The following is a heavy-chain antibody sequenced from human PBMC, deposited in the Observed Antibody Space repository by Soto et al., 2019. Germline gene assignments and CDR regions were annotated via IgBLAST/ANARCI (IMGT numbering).Heavy chain of an antibody. CDR1: GGSFSGYY. D-gene: IGHD3-3*01. CDR3: AGDPYYDFWSGSPSYGMDV. Sequence: TCAVYGGSFSGYYWSWIRQPPGKGLEWIGEINHSGSTNYNPSLKSRVTISVDTSKNQFSLKLSSVTAADTAVYYCAGDPYYDFWSGSPSYGMDVWGQGTTVTVSS. CDR2: INHSGST. J-gene: IGHJ6*02. V-gene: IGHV4-34*01.